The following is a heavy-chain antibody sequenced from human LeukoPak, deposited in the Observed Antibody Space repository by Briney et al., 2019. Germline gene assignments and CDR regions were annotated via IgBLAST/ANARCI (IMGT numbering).Heavy chain of an antibody. J-gene: IGHJ3*02. CDR2: IYYSGST. V-gene: IGHV4-59*01. Sequence: PETLSLTCTVSGDSISSYYWSWIRQPPGKGLEWIGYIYYSGSTNYNPSLKSRVTISVDTSKNQFSLNLSSVTAADTAVYYCARGLLDGYTHPAAFDIWGQGTMVTVSS. CDR3: ARGLLDGYTHPAAFDI. D-gene: IGHD5-24*01. CDR1: GDSISSYY.